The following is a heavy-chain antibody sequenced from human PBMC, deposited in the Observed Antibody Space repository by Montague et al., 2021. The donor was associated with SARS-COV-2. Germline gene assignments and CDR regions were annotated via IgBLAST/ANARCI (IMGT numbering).Heavy chain of an antibody. CDR2: IYSGDSST. CDR1: GFTFSHYA. D-gene: IGHD4-23*01. Sequence: SLRLSCAASGFTFSHYAMSWVRPAPGKGLEWVSVIYSGDSSTYYADSVQGRFTISRDNSKNTLSLQMSSLRAEDTAVYYCAKVTIGPVGFDYWGQGTLVTVSS. J-gene: IGHJ4*02. V-gene: IGHV3-23*03. CDR3: AKVTIGPVGFDY.